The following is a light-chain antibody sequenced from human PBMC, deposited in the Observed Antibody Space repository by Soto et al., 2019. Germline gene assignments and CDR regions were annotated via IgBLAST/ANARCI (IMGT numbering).Light chain of an antibody. CDR1: SFNIGSNS. CDR3: SAWDDILNGWL. Sequence: QAVVTQPTSASGTPGQRVTISCSGGSFNIGSNSVNWYQQLPGAAPKLLIYSNIHRPSGVPDRFSGSTSDTSASLAISGLQPEDEADYFCSAWDDILNGWLFGGGTKLTVL. CDR2: SNI. V-gene: IGLV1-44*01. J-gene: IGLJ3*02.